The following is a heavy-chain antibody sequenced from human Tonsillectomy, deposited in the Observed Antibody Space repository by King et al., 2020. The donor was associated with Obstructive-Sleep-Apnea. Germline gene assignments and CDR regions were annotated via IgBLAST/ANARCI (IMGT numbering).Heavy chain of an antibody. Sequence: VQLVESGGGLVKPGGSLRLSCSASGFTFSSYTMNWVRQAPGKGLEWVSSISSSSSYIYHADSVKGRFTIPRDNAKNSLFLQMNSLRAEDTAVYYCARVAIFYGAQTHDYWGQGTLVTVSS. J-gene: IGHJ4*02. CDR2: ISSSSSYI. CDR1: GFTFSSYT. V-gene: IGHV3-21*01. D-gene: IGHD3-9*01. CDR3: ARVAIFYGAQTHDY.